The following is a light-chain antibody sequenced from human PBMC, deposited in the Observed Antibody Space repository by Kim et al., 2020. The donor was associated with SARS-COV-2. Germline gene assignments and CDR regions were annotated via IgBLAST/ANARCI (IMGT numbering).Light chain of an antibody. CDR1: QTISTY. CDR3: QQSFFVQWT. V-gene: IGKV1-39*01. J-gene: IGKJ1*01. Sequence: DIRMTQSPSSLSASVGDTVTISCRASQTISTYLNWYQQKPGKAPKLLIYAASRLQSGVPSRFSGSGSGADFTLTISSLQPEDFATYFCQQSFFVQWTFGQGTKLEI. CDR2: AAS.